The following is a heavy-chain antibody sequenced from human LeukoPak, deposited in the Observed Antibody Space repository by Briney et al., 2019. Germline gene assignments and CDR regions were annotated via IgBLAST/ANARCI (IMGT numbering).Heavy chain of an antibody. CDR3: ARSKVTIFGVVTYFDY. J-gene: IGHJ4*02. CDR1: GGTFSSYA. CDR2: MNPNSGNT. D-gene: IGHD3-3*01. V-gene: IGHV1-8*03. Sequence: ASVKVSCKASGGTFSSYAISWVRQAPGQGLEWMGWMNPNSGNTGYAQKFQGRVTITRNTSISTAYMELSSLRSDDTAVYYCARSKVTIFGVVTYFDYWGQGTLVTVSS.